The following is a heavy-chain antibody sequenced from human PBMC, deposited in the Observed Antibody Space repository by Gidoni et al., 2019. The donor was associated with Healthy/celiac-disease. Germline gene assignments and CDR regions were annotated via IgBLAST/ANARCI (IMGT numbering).Heavy chain of an antibody. Sequence: EVQLVESGGGLVQPGGSLRLSCAASGFTFSSYAMHWVRQAPGKGLEYVSAISSNGGSTYYANSVKGRFTISRDNSKNTLYLQMGSLRAEDMAVYYCARDGSDVRVRGVADAFDIWGQGTMVTVSS. CDR1: GFTFSSYA. CDR3: ARDGSDVRVRGVADAFDI. D-gene: IGHD3-10*01. CDR2: ISSNGGST. V-gene: IGHV3-64*01. J-gene: IGHJ3*02.